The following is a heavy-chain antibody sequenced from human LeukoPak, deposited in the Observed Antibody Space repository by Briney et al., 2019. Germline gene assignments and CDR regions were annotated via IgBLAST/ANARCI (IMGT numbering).Heavy chain of an antibody. V-gene: IGHV4-59*01. CDR1: GGSFSGYY. Sequence: PSETLSLTCAVYGGSFSGYYWSWIRQPPGKGLEWIGYIYYSGSTNYNPSLKSRVTISVDTSKNQFSLKLSSVTAADTAVYYCARDSLWSEGAFDIWGQGTMVTVSS. D-gene: IGHD2-8*02. CDR2: IYYSGST. J-gene: IGHJ3*02. CDR3: ARDSLWSEGAFDI.